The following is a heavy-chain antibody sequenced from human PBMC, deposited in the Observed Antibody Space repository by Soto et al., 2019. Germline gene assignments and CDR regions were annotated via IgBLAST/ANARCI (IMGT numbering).Heavy chain of an antibody. CDR3: AHSPCSGGSCYGYFDY. V-gene: IGHV2-5*02. J-gene: IGHJ4*02. D-gene: IGHD2-15*01. CDR2: IYWDDDK. Sequence: GLDLEWLALIYWDDDKRYSPSLKSRLTITKDTSKNQVVLTMTNMDPVDTATYYCAHSPCSGGSCYGYFDYWGQGTLVTVSS.